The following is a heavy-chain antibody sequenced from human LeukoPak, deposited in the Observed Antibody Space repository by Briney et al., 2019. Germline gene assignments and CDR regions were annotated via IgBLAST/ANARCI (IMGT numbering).Heavy chain of an antibody. D-gene: IGHD2-8*02. V-gene: IGHV4-59*08. CDR1: GGSISSYY. J-gene: IGHJ4*02. CDR2: ISDIGSI. CDR3: AGHHPRNTVDF. Sequence: SETLSLTCTVSGGSISSYYWSWIRQPPGKGLEWIAYISDIGSINYNPSLTSRVTISLETSKNQFSLKLSSVTAADTAVYYCAGHHPRNTVDFWGQGNLVTVSS.